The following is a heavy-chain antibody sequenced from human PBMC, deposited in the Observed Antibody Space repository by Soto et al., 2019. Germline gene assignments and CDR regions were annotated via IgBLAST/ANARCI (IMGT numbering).Heavy chain of an antibody. CDR2: INHSGST. CDR3: ARGRYSSSSNWFDP. D-gene: IGHD6-6*01. V-gene: IGHV4-34*01. CDR1: GGSFSGYY. Sequence: SETLSLTCAVYGGSFSGYYWSWIRQPPGKGLEWIGEINHSGSTNYNPSLKSRVTISVDTSKNQFSLKLRSVTAADTAVYYCARGRYSSSSNWFDPWGQGTLVTVSS. J-gene: IGHJ5*02.